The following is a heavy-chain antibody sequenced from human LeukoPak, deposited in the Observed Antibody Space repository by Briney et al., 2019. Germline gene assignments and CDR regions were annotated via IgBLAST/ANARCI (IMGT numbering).Heavy chain of an antibody. D-gene: IGHD6-13*01. J-gene: IGHJ4*02. CDR2: MKSNSGDT. Sequence: GASVTVSFTTSAYTFTFYDINWVRQAPGQGLEWMGWMKSNSGDTHFAQKFQGRLTMTRNTSISTAFMELSSLRSEDTAVYYCARGEYSSSWYPFDYWGQGSLVTVSS. CDR1: AYTFTFYD. V-gene: IGHV1-8*01. CDR3: ARGEYSSSWYPFDY.